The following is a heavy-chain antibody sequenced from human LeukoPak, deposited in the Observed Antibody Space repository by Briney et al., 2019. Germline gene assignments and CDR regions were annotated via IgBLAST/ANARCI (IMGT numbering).Heavy chain of an antibody. J-gene: IGHJ5*02. CDR2: INSDGSST. D-gene: IGHD6-13*01. CDR3: ARSPAYSSLDNWFDP. V-gene: IGHV3-74*01. CDR1: GFTFSSYW. Sequence: TGGSLRLSCAASGFTFSSYWMHWVRQAPGKGLVWVSRINSDGSSTSYADSAKGRFTISRDNAKNTLYLQMNSLRAEDTAVYYCARSPAYSSLDNWFDPWGQGTLVTVSS.